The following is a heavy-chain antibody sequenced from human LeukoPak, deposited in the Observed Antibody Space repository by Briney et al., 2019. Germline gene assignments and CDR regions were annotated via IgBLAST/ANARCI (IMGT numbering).Heavy chain of an antibody. D-gene: IGHD1-7*01. CDR2: ISYDGSNK. V-gene: IGHV3-30*18. Sequence: GGSLRLSCAASGFTFSSYGMHWVRQAPGKGLEWVAVISYDGSNKYYADSVKGRFTISRDNSKNTLYLQMNSLRAEDTAVYYCAKEGLELPDYYYGMDVWGQGTTVTVSS. CDR3: AKEGLELPDYYYGMDV. J-gene: IGHJ6*02. CDR1: GFTFSSYG.